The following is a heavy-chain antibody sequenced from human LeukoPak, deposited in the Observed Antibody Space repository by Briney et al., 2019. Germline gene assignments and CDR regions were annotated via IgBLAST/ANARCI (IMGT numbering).Heavy chain of an antibody. D-gene: IGHD3-22*01. J-gene: IGHJ1*01. CDR2: IHSAKTT. CDR3: AREVFKSSPQYDSQ. V-gene: IGHV4-4*08. Sequence: PSETLSLTCTVSGASISRSYWSWIRQFPRKELQWIGYIHSAKTTIYNPSLNSRATISADTSNNRVSLHLTSVTAADTAVYFCAREVFKSSPQYDSQWGQGTLVTVTS. CDR1: GASISRSY.